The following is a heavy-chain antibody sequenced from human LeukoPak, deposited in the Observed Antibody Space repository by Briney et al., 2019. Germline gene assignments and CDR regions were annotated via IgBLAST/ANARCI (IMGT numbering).Heavy chain of an antibody. V-gene: IGHV3-23*01. CDR3: AKSPRISIFGVLIYFFDY. CDR2: ISDSGGST. J-gene: IGHJ4*02. Sequence: GGSLRLSCAASGFTFTNNAMSWVRQAPGKGLEWVSAISDSGGSTYYADSVEGRFTISRDNSKNTLYLQMNSLRAEDTAVYYCAKSPRISIFGVLIYFFDYWGQGTLVTVSS. D-gene: IGHD3-3*01. CDR1: GFTFTNNA.